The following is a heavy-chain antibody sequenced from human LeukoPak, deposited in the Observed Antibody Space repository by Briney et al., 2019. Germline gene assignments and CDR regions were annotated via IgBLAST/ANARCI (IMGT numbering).Heavy chain of an antibody. CDR3: ARDGDGTTDHDY. J-gene: IGHJ4*01. V-gene: IGHV3-74*01. CDR1: GFTFSSYW. Sequence: GGSLRLSCAGSGFTFSSYWMHWVRQAPGKGLVWVSRITSDGSDIVYADSVKGRFTISRDNAKNTLYLQMNSLRVEDAAFYYCARDGDGTTDHDYWGQGTLVTVSS. D-gene: IGHD1-1*01. CDR2: ITSDGSDI.